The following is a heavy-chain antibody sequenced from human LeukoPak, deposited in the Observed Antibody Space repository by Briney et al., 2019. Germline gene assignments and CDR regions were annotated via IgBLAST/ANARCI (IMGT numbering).Heavy chain of an antibody. D-gene: IGHD3-10*01. CDR3: ATAYYASGGYYYYGMDV. J-gene: IGHJ6*02. Sequence: GASVKVSCKVSGYTLTELSMHWVRQAPGKGLEWMGGFDPEDGETIYAQKFQGRVTMTEDTSTDTAYMELSSLRSEDTAVYYCATAYYASGGYYYYGMDVWGQGTTATVSS. CDR1: GYTLTELS. V-gene: IGHV1-24*01. CDR2: FDPEDGET.